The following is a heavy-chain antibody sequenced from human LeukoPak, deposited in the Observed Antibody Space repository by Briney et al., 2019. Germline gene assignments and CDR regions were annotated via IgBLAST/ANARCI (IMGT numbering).Heavy chain of an antibody. CDR1: GYTFTGYY. Sequence: ASVKVSCKASGYTFTGYYMHWMRQAPGQGLEWMGWINPNSGGTNYAQKFQGRVTMTRDTSISTAYMELSRLRSDDTAVYYCARDRDTAIIYYFDYWGQGTLVTVSS. D-gene: IGHD5-18*01. J-gene: IGHJ4*02. CDR3: ARDRDTAIIYYFDY. V-gene: IGHV1-2*02. CDR2: INPNSGGT.